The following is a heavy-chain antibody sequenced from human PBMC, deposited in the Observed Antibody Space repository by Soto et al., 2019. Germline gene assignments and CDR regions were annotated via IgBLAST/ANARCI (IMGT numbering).Heavy chain of an antibody. CDR3: ARDSSAWPNYFDS. CDR2: ISGRSGDT. D-gene: IGHD6-19*01. V-gene: IGHV3-23*01. J-gene: IGHJ4*02. Sequence: PGGSLRLSCAASRLTFSSYEMHWVRQAPGKGLEWVSYISGRSGDTYYAASVKGRFTISGDSSKNTVILQMNNLRADDTALYYCARDSSAWPNYFDSWGQGIQVTVSS. CDR1: RLTFSSYE.